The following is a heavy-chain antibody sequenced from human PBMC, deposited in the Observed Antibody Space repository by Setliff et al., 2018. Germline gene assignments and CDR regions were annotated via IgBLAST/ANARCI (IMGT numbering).Heavy chain of an antibody. Sequence: GASVKVSCKASGYTFTGYYMHWVRQAPGQGLEWMGWINPNSGGXNYAQKFQGRVXXTRDTSISTANMELSRLRSDDTAVYYCAREIRVVVPAAPRYYGMDVWGQGTTVTVSS. V-gene: IGHV1-2*02. CDR1: GYTFTGYY. CDR2: INPNSGGX. CDR3: AREIRVVVPAAPRYYGMDV. D-gene: IGHD2-2*01. J-gene: IGHJ6*02.